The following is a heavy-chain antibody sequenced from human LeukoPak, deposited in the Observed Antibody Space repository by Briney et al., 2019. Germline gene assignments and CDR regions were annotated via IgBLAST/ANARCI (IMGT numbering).Heavy chain of an antibody. J-gene: IGHJ3*02. CDR3: ARGQYQLLGAFDI. CDR1: GGSISSYY. CDR2: IYYSGST. Sequence: PSETLSFTCTVSGGSISSYYWSWIRQPPGKGLEWIGYIYYSGSTNYNPSLKSRVTISVDTSKNQFSLKLSSVTAADTAVYYCARGQYQLLGAFDIWGQGTMVTVSS. V-gene: IGHV4-59*01. D-gene: IGHD2-2*01.